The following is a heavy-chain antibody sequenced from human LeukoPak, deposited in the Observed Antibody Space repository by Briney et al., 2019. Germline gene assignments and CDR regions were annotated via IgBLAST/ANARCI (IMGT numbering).Heavy chain of an antibody. CDR1: GFTFSDHY. V-gene: IGHV3-72*01. CDR2: ARNKANSYII. Sequence: PGGSLRLSCLASGFTFSDHYMDWVRQTPGKGLEWVGRARNKANSYIIEYAASVRGRFTISRDDSNSIAYLEMDSLKTDDTAVYYCTRDQTPYYWGQGTLVTVSS. CDR3: TRDQTPYY. J-gene: IGHJ4*02.